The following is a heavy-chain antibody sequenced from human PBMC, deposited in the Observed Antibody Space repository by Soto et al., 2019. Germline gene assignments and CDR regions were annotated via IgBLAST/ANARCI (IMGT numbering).Heavy chain of an antibody. CDR3: ARGYYGSISQCNPFDI. V-gene: IGHV4-59*01. D-gene: IGHD3-22*01. Sequence: GTLSLTCTVSGASIRSSYWSWIRQSPGKGLEWIGYVYYSGSTNYNPSLKSRVTISVDTSKNQFSLKLSSVAAADTAVYYCARGYYGSISQCNPFDIWGQGTMVTVSS. CDR2: VYYSGST. CDR1: GASIRSSY. J-gene: IGHJ3*02.